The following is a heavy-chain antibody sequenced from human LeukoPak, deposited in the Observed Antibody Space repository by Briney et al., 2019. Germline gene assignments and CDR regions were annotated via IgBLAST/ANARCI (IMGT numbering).Heavy chain of an antibody. CDR1: GGSISSYY. CDR2: IYYSGST. J-gene: IGHJ3*02. D-gene: IGHD3-22*01. CDR3: ARHHSDYYDSSGYGDDAFDI. Sequence: SETLSLTCTVSGGSISSYYWSWIRQPPGKGLEWIGYIYYSGSTNYNPPLKSRVTISVDTSKNQFSLKLSSVTAADTAVYYCARHHSDYYDSSGYGDDAFDIWGQGTMVTVSS. V-gene: IGHV4-59*08.